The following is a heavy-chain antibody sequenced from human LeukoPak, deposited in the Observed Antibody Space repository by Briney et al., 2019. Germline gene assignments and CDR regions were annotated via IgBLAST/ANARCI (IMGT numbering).Heavy chain of an antibody. CDR2: MWYDGSNE. V-gene: IGHV3-33*01. CDR3: ARDPYYGSGKYYHGMDL. J-gene: IGHJ6*02. D-gene: IGHD3-10*01. Sequence: PGRSLRLSCAASGFNFSNYGMHWVRQAPGKGLEWVAVMWYDGSNEYSGDSVKGRFTISRDKSKNTLYLQMNSLRAEDTAVYYCARDPYYGSGKYYHGMDLWGRGTTVTVSS. CDR1: GFNFSNYG.